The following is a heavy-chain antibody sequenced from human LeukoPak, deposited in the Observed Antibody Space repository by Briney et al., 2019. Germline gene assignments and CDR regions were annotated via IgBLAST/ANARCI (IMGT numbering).Heavy chain of an antibody. Sequence: GGSLRLSCAASGFTFSDYYMSWIRQAPGKGLEWVSYISSSSSYTNYADSVKGRFTISRDNAKNSLYLQMNSLRAEDTAVYYCARDPAPYSGSYYGYFGYWGQGTLVTVSS. CDR1: GFTFSDYY. V-gene: IGHV3-11*05. CDR3: ARDPAPYSGSYYGYFGY. J-gene: IGHJ4*02. CDR2: ISSSSSYT. D-gene: IGHD1-26*01.